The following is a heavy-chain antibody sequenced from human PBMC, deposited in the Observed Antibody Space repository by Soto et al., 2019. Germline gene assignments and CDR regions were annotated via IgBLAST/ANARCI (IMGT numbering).Heavy chain of an antibody. D-gene: IGHD3-10*01. V-gene: IGHV4-59*01. CDR3: ARDKFGELFG. J-gene: IGHJ4*02. CDR2: IYYSGST. CDR1: GGSISSYY. Sequence: QVQLQESGPGLVKPSETLSLTCTVSGGSISSYYWSWIRQPPGKGLEWIGYIYYSGSTNYNPSLKSRVTISVGTSKTQFSLKLSSVTAADTALYYCARDKFGELFGWGQGTLVTVSS.